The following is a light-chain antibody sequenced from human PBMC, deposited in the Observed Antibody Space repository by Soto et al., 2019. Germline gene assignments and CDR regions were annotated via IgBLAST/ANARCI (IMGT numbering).Light chain of an antibody. Sequence: DIQMTQSPSTLSASVGDRVTITCRASQDISTWLAWYQQKPGKAPKLLIYRTTTLESGVPSRFAGSGSGTVFTLTISRLQSDDFETYYCHQYSSYWATFGQGTKVEV. V-gene: IGKV1-5*03. CDR3: HQYSSYWAT. J-gene: IGKJ1*01. CDR2: RTT. CDR1: QDISTW.